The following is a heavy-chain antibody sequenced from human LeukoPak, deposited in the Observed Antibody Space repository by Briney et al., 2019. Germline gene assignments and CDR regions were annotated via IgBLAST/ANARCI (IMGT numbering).Heavy chain of an antibody. J-gene: IGHJ4*02. CDR3: ARHRYSNYVWRYFDF. V-gene: IGHV4-39*01. D-gene: IGHD4-11*01. CDR2: IYYSGST. CDR1: GGSMSSSSYY. Sequence: SETLSLTCTVSGGSMSSSSYYWGWLRQPPGKGLEWIGSIYYSGSTYYNPSLKSRVIISGDTSKNQFSLKLTSVTAADTAVYYCARHRYSNYVWRYFDFWGQGTLVTVSS.